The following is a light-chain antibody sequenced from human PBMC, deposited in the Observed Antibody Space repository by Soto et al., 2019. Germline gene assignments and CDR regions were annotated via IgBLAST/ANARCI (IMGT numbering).Light chain of an antibody. CDR1: QSISSW. V-gene: IGKV1-5*03. Sequence: DIQMTQSPSTLSASVGDRVTITCRASQSISSWLAWYQQKPGKAPKLLIYKASSLESGVPSRFSGSGSGTEFTLTISRLQPDDLATYYCQHYNSFPTFGQGTKVEIK. CDR2: KAS. J-gene: IGKJ1*01. CDR3: QHYNSFPT.